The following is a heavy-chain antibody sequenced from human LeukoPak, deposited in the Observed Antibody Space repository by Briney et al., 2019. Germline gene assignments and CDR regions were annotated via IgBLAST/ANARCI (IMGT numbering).Heavy chain of an antibody. V-gene: IGHV3-48*03. CDR3: ARDVFGNAPSFDS. D-gene: IGHD3-10*02. J-gene: IGHJ4*02. Sequence: GGSLRLSCAASGFTFSSYEMNWVRQAPGKGLEWVSYISSSVSTIYYADSVKGRFTISRDNAKNSLYLQMNSLRAEDTAVYYCARDVFGNAPSFDSWGQGTLVTVSS. CDR2: ISSSVSTI. CDR1: GFTFSSYE.